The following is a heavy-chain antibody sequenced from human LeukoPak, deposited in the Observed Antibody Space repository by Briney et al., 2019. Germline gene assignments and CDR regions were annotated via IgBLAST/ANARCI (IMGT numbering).Heavy chain of an antibody. Sequence: GGSLRLTCAASGFTFSSYGMSWVRQAPGKGLEWVLAISGSGGSTYYADSVKGRFTISRDNSKNTLYLQMNSLRAEDTAVYYCARDCYNCYYYYYMDVWGKGTTVTISS. CDR1: GFTFSSYG. V-gene: IGHV3-23*01. D-gene: IGHD2-15*01. CDR3: ARDCYNCYYYYYMDV. J-gene: IGHJ6*03. CDR2: ISGSGGST.